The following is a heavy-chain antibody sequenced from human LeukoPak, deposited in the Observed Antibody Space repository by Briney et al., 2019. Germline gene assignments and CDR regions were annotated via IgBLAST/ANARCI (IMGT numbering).Heavy chain of an antibody. V-gene: IGHV3-23*05. J-gene: IGHJ4*02. Sequence: GGSLRLSCAVSGFPLSSYAMSWVRQAPGKGLEWVSFIYSGGNTHYSDSLKGRFTISRDNSKNTLYLQMNSLRVEDTAVYYCARRAGAYSHPYDYWGQGTLVTVSS. CDR2: IYSGGNT. CDR3: ARRAGAYSHPYDY. CDR1: GFPLSSYA. D-gene: IGHD4/OR15-4a*01.